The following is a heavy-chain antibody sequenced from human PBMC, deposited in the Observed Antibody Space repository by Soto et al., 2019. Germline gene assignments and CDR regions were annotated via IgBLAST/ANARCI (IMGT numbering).Heavy chain of an antibody. CDR1: GFTVSNNY. D-gene: IGHD3-10*01. CDR2: IYSGGYT. V-gene: IGHV3-53*01. CDR3: AARGGGGGY. Sequence: EVQLVESGGGLIQPGGSLRLSCAVSGFTVSNNYMSWVRQAPGKGLEGVSVIYSGGYTAYGDSVKGRFTISRDNSKNTLFFQVNSLGPDATAVFYCAARGGGGGYWGQGTLVTVSS. J-gene: IGHJ4*02.